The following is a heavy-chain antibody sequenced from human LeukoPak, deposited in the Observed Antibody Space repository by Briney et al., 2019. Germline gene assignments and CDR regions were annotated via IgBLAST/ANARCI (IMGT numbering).Heavy chain of an antibody. D-gene: IGHD2-2*01. CDR2: ISGSGGST. CDR3: ARGLCSITSCYAFDAFDI. V-gene: IGHV3-23*01. Sequence: GGSLRLSCAASGFTFSSYAMSWVRQAPGKGLEWVSAISGSGGSTYYADSVKGRFTISRDNSKNTLYLQMNSLRVGDTAVYYCARGLCSITSCYAFDAFDIWGQGTMVTVSS. CDR1: GFTFSSYA. J-gene: IGHJ3*02.